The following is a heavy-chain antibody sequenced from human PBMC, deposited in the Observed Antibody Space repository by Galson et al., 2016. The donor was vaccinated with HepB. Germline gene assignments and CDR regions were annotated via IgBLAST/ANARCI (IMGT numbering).Heavy chain of an antibody. CDR3: ASEPYNRFDH. V-gene: IGHV3-48*03. CDR1: GFTFSRYE. Sequence: SLRLSCAASGFTFSRYEMTWVRQAPGQGLEWISSINSNSGKIYYADSVKGRFTISRDNGKNSLFLQMNSLRVEDTAIYYCASEPYNRFDHWGQGTLVTVSS. CDR2: INSNSGKI. J-gene: IGHJ5*02.